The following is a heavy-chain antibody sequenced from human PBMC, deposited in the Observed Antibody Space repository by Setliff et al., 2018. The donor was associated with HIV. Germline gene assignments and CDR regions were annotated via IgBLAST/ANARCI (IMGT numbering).Heavy chain of an antibody. V-gene: IGHV4-34*12. CDR1: GASFSDYY. CDR3: ARQGNIVVVTSFDY. D-gene: IGHD2-21*02. CDR2: IFHSGST. J-gene: IGHJ4*02. Sequence: SETLSLTCAVYGASFSDYYWSWIRQPPGKGLEWIGEIFHSGSTTYNPSLKSRVTISVDMSKNQFSLNLSSVTAADTAVYYCARQGNIVVVTSFDYWGQGTLVTVSS.